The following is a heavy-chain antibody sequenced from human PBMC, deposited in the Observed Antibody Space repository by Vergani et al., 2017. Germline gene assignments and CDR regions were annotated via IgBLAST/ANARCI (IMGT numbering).Heavy chain of an antibody. CDR3: AKDNKQLRPRAFDL. Sequence: QVQLQESCPGLVKPSQTPSPTRTVSGAPINNVFYSWHWLRCPPGKGLDWIGRIYVSGFTYYNPSFQSRVSMSVDTSKNQFSLTLSSVTAADTAVYYCAKDNKQLRPRAFDLWVQGTMVTVSS. J-gene: IGHJ3*01. D-gene: IGHD4-23*01. V-gene: IGHV4-61*02. CDR2: IYVSGFT. CDR1: GAPINNVFYS.